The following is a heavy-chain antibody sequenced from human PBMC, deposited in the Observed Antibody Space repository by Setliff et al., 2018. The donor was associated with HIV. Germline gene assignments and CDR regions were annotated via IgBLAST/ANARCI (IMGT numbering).Heavy chain of an antibody. CDR1: AFTLSKNS. Sequence: GESLRLSCAAAAFTLSKNSVTWVSQAPGKGLEWVSSMCYSGRYIHHADSVKGRFTISRDNDKNLVYLEMNSLRAEDTAVYYCARVDVERSGVFCQMGVWGPGTTVTVSS. V-gene: IGHV3-21*01. D-gene: IGHD1-1*01. CDR2: MCYSGRYI. CDR3: ARVDVERSGVFCQMGV. J-gene: IGHJ6*02.